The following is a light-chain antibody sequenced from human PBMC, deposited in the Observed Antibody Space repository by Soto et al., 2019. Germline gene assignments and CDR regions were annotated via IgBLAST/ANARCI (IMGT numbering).Light chain of an antibody. V-gene: IGLV2-8*01. J-gene: IGLJ3*02. CDR3: SSYTGISTQV. CDR1: SSDVGGYNY. Sequence: QSALTQPPSASGSPGQSVTISCTGTSSDVGGYNYVSWYQQHPGKAPKLMIYEVTKRPSGVPDRFSGSKSGNTASLTVSGLLAEDEADYYCSSYTGISTQVFGGGTKLTVL. CDR2: EVT.